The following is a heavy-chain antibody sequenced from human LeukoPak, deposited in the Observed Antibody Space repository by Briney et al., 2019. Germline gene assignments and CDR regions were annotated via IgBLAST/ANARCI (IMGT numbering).Heavy chain of an antibody. J-gene: IGHJ5*02. V-gene: IGHV3-23*01. CDR1: GFTFSSYA. CDR2: ISGSGGST. D-gene: IGHD1-20*01. Sequence: GGSLRLSCAASGFTFSSYAMSWVRQAPGKGLEWVSAISGSGGSTYYADSVKGRFTISRDNSKNTLYLQMNSQRAEDTAVYYCAKVGYNWGSYWFDPWGQGTLVTVSS. CDR3: AKVGYNWGSYWFDP.